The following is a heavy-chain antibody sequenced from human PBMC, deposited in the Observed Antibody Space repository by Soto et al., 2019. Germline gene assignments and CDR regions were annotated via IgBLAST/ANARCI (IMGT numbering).Heavy chain of an antibody. Sequence: SETLSLTCTVSGGSISSSSYYWGWIRQPPGKGLEWIGYIYYSGSTYYNPSLKSRVTISVDTSKNQFSLQLNSVTPEDTAVYYCARDMYVDYGMDVWGQGTTGTVS. CDR3: ARDMYVDYGMDV. CDR1: GGSISSSSYY. V-gene: IGHV4-31*03. CDR2: IYYSGST. J-gene: IGHJ6*02. D-gene: IGHD2-8*01.